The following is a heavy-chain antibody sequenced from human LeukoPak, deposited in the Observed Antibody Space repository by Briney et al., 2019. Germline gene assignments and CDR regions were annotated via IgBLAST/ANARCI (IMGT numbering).Heavy chain of an antibody. CDR2: IKKDGSEK. J-gene: IGHJ6*04. D-gene: IGHD6-6*01. V-gene: IGHV3-7*03. CDR1: GFTFSSYW. Sequence: EGSLRLSCAASGFTFSSYWMSWGRQAPGKGLEWVASIKKDGSEKNYVDSVKGRFTISRDNAKNSMYLQMNSLRAGDTATYYCARQSMVDVWGKGTTVIVSS. CDR3: ARQSMVDV.